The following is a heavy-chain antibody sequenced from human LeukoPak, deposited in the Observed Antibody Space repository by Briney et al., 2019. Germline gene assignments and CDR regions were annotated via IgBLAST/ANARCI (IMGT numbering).Heavy chain of an antibody. Sequence: ASVKVSCKASGGTFSSYAISWVRQAPGQGLEWMGRIIPISGTANYAQKFQGRVTITADESTSTAYMELSSLRSEDTAVYYCARDLEMATIVSDHAFDIWGQGTMVTVSS. CDR1: GGTFSSYA. D-gene: IGHD5-24*01. CDR3: ARDLEMATIVSDHAFDI. CDR2: IIPISGTA. J-gene: IGHJ3*02. V-gene: IGHV1-69*13.